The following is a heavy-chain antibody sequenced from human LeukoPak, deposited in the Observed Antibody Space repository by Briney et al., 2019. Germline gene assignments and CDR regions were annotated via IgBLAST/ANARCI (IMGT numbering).Heavy chain of an antibody. J-gene: IGHJ6*02. CDR2: ISYDGSNK. D-gene: IGHD6-19*01. CDR1: GFTFSSYA. V-gene: IGHV3-30-3*01. Sequence: GGSLRLSCAASGFTFSSYAMHWVRQAPGKGLEWVAVISYDGSNKYYADFVKGRFTISRDNSKNTLYLQMNSLRAEDTAVYYCARDRSSGWYVYYYGMDVWGQGTTVTVSS. CDR3: ARDRSSGWYVYYYGMDV.